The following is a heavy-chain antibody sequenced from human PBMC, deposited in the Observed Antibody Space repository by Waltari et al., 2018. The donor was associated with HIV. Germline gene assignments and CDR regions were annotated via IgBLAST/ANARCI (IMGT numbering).Heavy chain of an antibody. D-gene: IGHD2-2*01. J-gene: IGHJ1*01. V-gene: IGHV4-61*02. CDR1: GGSISSGSYY. CDR3: ARGVPAAFGSEYFQH. Sequence: QVQLQESGPGLVKPSQTLSLTCTVSGGSISSGSYYWSWIRQPAGKGLEWIGRIYTSGSTNYNPSLKSRVTISVDTSKNQFSLKLSSVTAADTAVYYCARGVPAAFGSEYFQHWGQGTLVTVSS. CDR2: IYTSGST.